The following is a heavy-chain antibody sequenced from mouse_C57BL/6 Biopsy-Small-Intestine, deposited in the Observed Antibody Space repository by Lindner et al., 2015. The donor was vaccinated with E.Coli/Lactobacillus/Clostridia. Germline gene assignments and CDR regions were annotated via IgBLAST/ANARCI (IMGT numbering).Heavy chain of an antibody. V-gene: IGHV1-81*01. D-gene: IGHD4-1*01. Sequence: VQLQESGAELARPGASVKLSCKASGYTFTSYGISWVKQRTGQGLEWIGEIYPRSGNTYYNEKFKGKATLTADKSSSTAYMELRSLTSEDSAVYFCARRGNPNWASAMDYWGQGTSVTVSS. CDR1: GYTFTSYG. J-gene: IGHJ4*01. CDR3: ARRGNPNWASAMDY. CDR2: IYPRSGNT.